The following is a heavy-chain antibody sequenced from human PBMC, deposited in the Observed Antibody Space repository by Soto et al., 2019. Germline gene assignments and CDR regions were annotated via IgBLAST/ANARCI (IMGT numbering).Heavy chain of an antibody. J-gene: IGHJ3*02. CDR3: ARSQGFRYCSSTSCPEDAFDI. CDR1: GFTFSDYY. D-gene: IGHD2-2*01. V-gene: IGHV3-11*01. Sequence: GGSLRLSCAASGFTFSDYYMSWIRQAPGKGLEWVSYISSSGSTIYYADSVKGRFTISRDNAKNSLYLQMNSLRAEDTAVYYCARSQGFRYCSSTSCPEDAFDIWGQGPMVTVSS. CDR2: ISSSGSTI.